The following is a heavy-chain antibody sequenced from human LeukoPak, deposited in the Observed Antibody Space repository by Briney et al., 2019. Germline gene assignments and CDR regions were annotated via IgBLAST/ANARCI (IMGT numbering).Heavy chain of an antibody. J-gene: IGHJ4*01. D-gene: IGHD4-23*01. Sequence: GESLQISCKSSGYSFTSYWIGWLRQMPGKGLEWMGIIYPGDSDTRYSPSFQGQVTISADKSISTAYLQWSSLKASDTAMYYCAKTYGDNSVAYFDYWGQGTLVTVSS. V-gene: IGHV5-51*01. CDR1: GYSFTSYW. CDR2: IYPGDSDT. CDR3: AKTYGDNSVAYFDY.